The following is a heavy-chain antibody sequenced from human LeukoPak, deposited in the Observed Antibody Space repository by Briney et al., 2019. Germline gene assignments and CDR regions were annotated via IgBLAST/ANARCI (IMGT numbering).Heavy chain of an antibody. J-gene: IGHJ5*02. CDR2: ISGSGGST. CDR3: AKDSTSIAAP. Sequence: GGSLRLSCVASGFTFSTYAMTWVRRAPGKGLEWVSAISGSGGSTYYADSVKGRFTISRDNSKNTLYLQMNSLRAEDTAVYYCAKDSTSIAAPWGQGTLVTVSS. V-gene: IGHV3-23*01. D-gene: IGHD6-6*01. CDR1: GFTFSTYA.